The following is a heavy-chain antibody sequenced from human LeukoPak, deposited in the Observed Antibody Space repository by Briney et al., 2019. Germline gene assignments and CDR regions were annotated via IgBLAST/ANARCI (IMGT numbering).Heavy chain of an antibody. D-gene: IGHD5-24*01. CDR2: IYYSGTT. Sequence: SETLSLTCTVSDVSVSSVGYYWGWIRQPPGKGLEWIGSIYYSGTTYYNPSLASRVTIFVDTSKNQFSLRLSSVTAADTAVYYCARRDQAIDYWGQGTLVTVSS. V-gene: IGHV4-39*01. J-gene: IGHJ4*02. CDR1: DVSVSSVGYY. CDR3: ARRDQAIDY.